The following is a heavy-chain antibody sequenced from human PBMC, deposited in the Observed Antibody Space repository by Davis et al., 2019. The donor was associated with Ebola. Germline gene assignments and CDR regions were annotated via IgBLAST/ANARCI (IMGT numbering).Heavy chain of an antibody. CDR2: ISGSGDNT. CDR1: EFSFRRYA. Sequence: GESLKISCAGSEFSFRRYAMSWVRQAPGKGLEWVSGISGSGDNTYYAESVKGRLTISRDNSKNMLYLQMNSLRPEDTALYYCARDPGILRLVGDYYFDYWGQGTLVTVSS. V-gene: IGHV3-23*01. D-gene: IGHD3-10*01. CDR3: ARDPGILRLVGDYYFDY. J-gene: IGHJ4*02.